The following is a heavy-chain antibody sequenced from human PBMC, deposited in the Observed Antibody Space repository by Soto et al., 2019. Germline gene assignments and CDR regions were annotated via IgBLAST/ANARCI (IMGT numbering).Heavy chain of an antibody. CDR3: AREAGYGGNRAAFDI. V-gene: IGHV3-33*01. Sequence: QVQLVESGGGVVQPGRSLRLSCAASGFTFSSYGMHWVRQAPGKGLEWVAVIWYDGSNKYYADSVKGRFTISRDNSKNTLYLQMNSLRAEDTAVYYCAREAGYGGNRAAFDIWGQGTMVTVSS. J-gene: IGHJ3*02. CDR1: GFTFSSYG. CDR2: IWYDGSNK. D-gene: IGHD4-17*01.